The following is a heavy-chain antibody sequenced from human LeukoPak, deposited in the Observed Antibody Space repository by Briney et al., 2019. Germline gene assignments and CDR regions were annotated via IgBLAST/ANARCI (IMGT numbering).Heavy chain of an antibody. J-gene: IGHJ4*02. D-gene: IGHD5-12*01. V-gene: IGHV3-7*01. Sequence: GGSLRLSCAASGFTFSSYWMSWVRQAPGKGLEWVANIKQDGSEKYYVDSVKGRFTISRDNAKNSLYLQMNSLRAEDTAVYYCARVLREKDSGYDYFDYWGQGTLVTVSS. CDR1: GFTFSSYW. CDR2: IKQDGSEK. CDR3: ARVLREKDSGYDYFDY.